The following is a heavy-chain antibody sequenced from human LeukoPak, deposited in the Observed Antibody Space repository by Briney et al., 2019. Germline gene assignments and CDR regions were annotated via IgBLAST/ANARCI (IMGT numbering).Heavy chain of an antibody. CDR1: GFTFSSYS. V-gene: IGHV3-21*01. CDR3: ARGEVLRFLEWFPDY. CDR2: ISSSSSYI. D-gene: IGHD3-3*01. Sequence: GGSPRLSCAASGFTFSSYSMNWVRQAPGKGLEWVSSISSSSSYIYYADSVKGRFTISRDNAKNSLYLQMNSLRAEDTAVYYCARGEVLRFLEWFPDYWGQGTLVTVSS. J-gene: IGHJ4*02.